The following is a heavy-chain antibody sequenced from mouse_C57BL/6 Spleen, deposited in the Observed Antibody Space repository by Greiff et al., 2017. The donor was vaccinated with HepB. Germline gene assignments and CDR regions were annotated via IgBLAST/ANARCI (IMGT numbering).Heavy chain of an antibody. CDR3: ARKGYDGYYRSFAY. D-gene: IGHD2-3*01. J-gene: IGHJ3*01. CDR1: GFTFSDYG. Sequence: EVQLVESGGGLVKPGGSLKLSCAASGFTFSDYGMHWVRLAPEKGLEWVAYISSGSSTIYYADTVKGRFTISRDNAKNTMFLQKTSLRSEDTAMYYCARKGYDGYYRSFAYWGQGTLVTVSA. V-gene: IGHV5-17*01. CDR2: ISSGSSTI.